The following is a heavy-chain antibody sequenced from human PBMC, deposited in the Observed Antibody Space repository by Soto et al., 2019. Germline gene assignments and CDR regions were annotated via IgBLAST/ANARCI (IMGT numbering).Heavy chain of an antibody. CDR2: INAGNGNT. D-gene: IGHD5-12*01. V-gene: IGHV1-3*01. Sequence: ASVKVSCKASGYTFSTYGIHWVRQAPGQSPEWMGWINAGNGNTKYSQSLQDRVAISTDTSASAAYMELISLRSEDTAVYYCARTLYCGYDSYGMDVWGQGNTVTVS. CDR3: ARTLYCGYDSYGMDV. CDR1: GYTFSTYG. J-gene: IGHJ6*02.